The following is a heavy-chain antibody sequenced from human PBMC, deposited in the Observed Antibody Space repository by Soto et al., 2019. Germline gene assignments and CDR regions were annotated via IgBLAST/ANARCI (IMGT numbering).Heavy chain of an antibody. CDR3: GRVRHSRNMIIEY. Sequence: SVKVSCKAPGGTFSSYDISWVRQAPGQGLEWMGGIIPNFGTRNYAQKFQGRVTITADESTSTAYMELNSLRSEDTAVYYCGRVRHSRNMIIEYWGKGTLVTVS. D-gene: IGHD3-16*01. J-gene: IGHJ4*02. V-gene: IGHV1-69*13. CDR1: GGTFSSYD. CDR2: IIPNFGTR.